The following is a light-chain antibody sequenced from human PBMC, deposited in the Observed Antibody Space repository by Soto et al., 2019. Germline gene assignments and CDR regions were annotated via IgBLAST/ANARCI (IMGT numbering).Light chain of an antibody. J-gene: IGLJ2*01. CDR1: SSNIGAGYD. CDR2: GNN. V-gene: IGLV1-40*01. Sequence: QLVLTQPPSVSGAPGQRVTISCTGSSSNIGAGYDVHWYQQLPGTAPKLLMYGNNNRPSGVPDRFSGSKSGTSASLAITGLQAEDDADYYCQSYDSSLSGSVFGGGTKLTVL. CDR3: QSYDSSLSGSV.